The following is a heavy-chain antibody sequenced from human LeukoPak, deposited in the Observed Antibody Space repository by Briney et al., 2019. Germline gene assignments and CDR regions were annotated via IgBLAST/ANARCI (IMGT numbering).Heavy chain of an antibody. CDR3: ARLLRNIAAAVYFFDY. D-gene: IGHD6-13*01. J-gene: IGHJ4*02. Sequence: GESLKISCKGSGYRFTSYWIGWVRQMPGKGLEWMGIIYPGDSDTRYSPSFQGQITISVDKSISTANLQWSSLKASDTAIYYCARLLRNIAAAVYFFDYWGQGTLVTVSS. CDR1: GYRFTSYW. CDR2: IYPGDSDT. V-gene: IGHV5-51*01.